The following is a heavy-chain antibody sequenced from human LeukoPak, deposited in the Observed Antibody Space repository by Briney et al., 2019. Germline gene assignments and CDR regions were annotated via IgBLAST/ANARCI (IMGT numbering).Heavy chain of an antibody. Sequence: GGSLRLSCAVSGFTFSSYEMNWVRQAPGKGLEWVSYISSSGSTIYYADSVKGRFTISRDNSKNTLYLQMNSLRAEDTAVYYCARSYYEYYYDSSGYYRPYFDYWGQGTLVTVSS. CDR3: ARSYYEYYYDSSGYYRPYFDY. D-gene: IGHD3-22*01. V-gene: IGHV3-48*03. CDR2: ISSSGSTI. CDR1: GFTFSSYE. J-gene: IGHJ4*02.